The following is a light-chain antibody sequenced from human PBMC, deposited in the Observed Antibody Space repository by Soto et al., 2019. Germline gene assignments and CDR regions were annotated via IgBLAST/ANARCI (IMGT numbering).Light chain of an antibody. CDR3: SSYTSSSTRVV. CDR2: EVT. CDR1: SSDVGAYNY. J-gene: IGLJ2*01. V-gene: IGLV2-14*01. Sequence: QSALTQPASVSGSPGQSITISCTGTSSDVGAYNYVSWYQQPPGKAPKLIIYEVTNRPSGLSNRFSGSKSGNTASLTISGLPAEDEADYYCSSYTSSSTRVVFGGGPQLTVL.